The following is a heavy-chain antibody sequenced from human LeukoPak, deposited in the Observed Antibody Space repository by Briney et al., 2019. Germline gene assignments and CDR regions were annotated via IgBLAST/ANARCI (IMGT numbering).Heavy chain of an antibody. D-gene: IGHD3-16*02. Sequence: GGSLRLSCAASGFTFSSYEMSWIRQAPGKGLEWVSYISSSGSTIYYADSVKGRFTISRDNAKNSLYLQMNSLRAEDTAVYYCARDYMITFGGVIVPKYYFDYWGQGTLVTVSS. CDR1: GFTFSSYE. CDR2: ISSSGSTI. J-gene: IGHJ4*02. CDR3: ARDYMITFGGVIVPKYYFDY. V-gene: IGHV3-48*03.